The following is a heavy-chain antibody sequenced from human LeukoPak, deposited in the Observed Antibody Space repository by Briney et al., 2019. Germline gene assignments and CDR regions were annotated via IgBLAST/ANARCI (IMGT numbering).Heavy chain of an antibody. D-gene: IGHD4-17*01. CDR2: IKQDGSEK. CDR1: GFTFSSYW. J-gene: IGHJ4*02. Sequence: GGSLRLSCAASGFTFSSYWMSWVRQAPGKGLEWVGNIKQDGSEKYYVDSVKGRFTISRDNAKNSLYLQMNSLRAEDTAVYYCARAMRDYGDFEGPFDYWGQGTLVTVSS. V-gene: IGHV3-7*01. CDR3: ARAMRDYGDFEGPFDY.